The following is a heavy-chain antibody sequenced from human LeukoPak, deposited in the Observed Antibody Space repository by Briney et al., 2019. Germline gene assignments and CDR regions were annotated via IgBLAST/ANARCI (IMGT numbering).Heavy chain of an antibody. J-gene: IGHJ4*02. D-gene: IGHD3-10*01. CDR2: IYQSGDT. V-gene: IGHV4-38-2*01. CDR3: ARGIYYFDY. Sequence: SETLSLTCVVSGYSISSGYYRGWIRQPPGKGLEWIGSIYQSGDTYYNPSLKSRVNLSVDTPKNQFSLKLSSVTAADTAVYYCARGIYYFDYWGQGTLVTVSS. CDR1: GYSISSGYY.